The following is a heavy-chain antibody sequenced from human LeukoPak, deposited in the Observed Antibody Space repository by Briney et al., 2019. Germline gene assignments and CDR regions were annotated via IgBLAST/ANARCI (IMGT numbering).Heavy chain of an antibody. CDR1: GFTFSYAW. CDR3: ARTDGSGYYYYYMDV. CDR2: IKQDGSEK. V-gene: IGHV3-7*01. Sequence: GGSLRLSCAASGFTFSYAWMNWVRQAPGKGLEWVANIKQDGSEKYYVDSVKGRFTISRDNAKNSLYLQMNSLRAEDTAVYYCARTDGSGYYYYYMDVWGKGTTVTTSS. J-gene: IGHJ6*03. D-gene: IGHD3-10*01.